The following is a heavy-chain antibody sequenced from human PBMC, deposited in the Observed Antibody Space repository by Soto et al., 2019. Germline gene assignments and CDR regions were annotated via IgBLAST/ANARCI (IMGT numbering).Heavy chain of an antibody. CDR1: GFTFSSYG. D-gene: IGHD3-22*01. V-gene: IGHV3-30*18. J-gene: IGHJ6*02. CDR3: AKDYYDSSGGGYMDV. Sequence: GGSLRLSCAASGFTFSSYGMHWVRQAPGKGLEWVAVISYDGSNKYYADSVKGRFTISRDNSKNTLYLQMNSLRAEDTAVYYCAKDYYDSSGGGYMDVWGQGTTVTVYS. CDR2: ISYDGSNK.